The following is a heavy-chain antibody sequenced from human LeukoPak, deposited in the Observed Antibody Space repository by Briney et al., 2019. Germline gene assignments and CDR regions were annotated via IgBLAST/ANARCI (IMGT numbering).Heavy chain of an antibody. V-gene: IGHV1-69*04. CDR2: IIPILGIA. CDR1: GGTFSSYA. J-gene: IGHJ4*02. D-gene: IGHD6-13*01. Sequence: GASVKVSCKASGGTFSSYAISWVRQAPGQGLEWMGRIIPILGIANYAQKFQGRVTITADKSTSTAYMELSSLRSEATAVYYCARDREYSSSPIDYWGQGTLVTVSS. CDR3: ARDREYSSSPIDY.